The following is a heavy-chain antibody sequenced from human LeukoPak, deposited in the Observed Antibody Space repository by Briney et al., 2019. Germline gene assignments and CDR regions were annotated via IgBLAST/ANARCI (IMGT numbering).Heavy chain of an antibody. D-gene: IGHD3-10*01. J-gene: IGHJ5*02. CDR1: GGSISSYY. Sequence: PSETLSLTCTVSGGSISSYYWSWIRQPPGKGLEWIGYIYYSGSTNYNPSLESRVTISVDTSKNQFSLKLSSVTAADTAVYYCARELLWFGVNWFDPWAREPWSPSPQ. V-gene: IGHV4-59*01. CDR3: ARELLWFGVNWFDP. CDR2: IYYSGST.